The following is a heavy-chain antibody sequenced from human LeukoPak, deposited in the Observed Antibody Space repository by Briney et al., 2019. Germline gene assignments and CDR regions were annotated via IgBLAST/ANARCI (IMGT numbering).Heavy chain of an antibody. CDR2: ISAYNGNT. CDR1: GGTFSSYG. J-gene: IGHJ6*02. V-gene: IGHV1-18*01. Sequence: ASVKVSCKASGGTFSSYGISWVRQAPGQGLEWMGWISAYNGNTNYAQKLQGRVTMTTDTSTSTAYMELRSLRSDDTAVYYCARDTYYYDSSGYYPYGMDVWGQGTTVTVSS. CDR3: ARDTYYYDSSGYYPYGMDV. D-gene: IGHD3-22*01.